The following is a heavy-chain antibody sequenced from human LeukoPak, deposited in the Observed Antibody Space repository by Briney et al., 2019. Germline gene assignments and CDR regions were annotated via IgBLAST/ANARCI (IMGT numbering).Heavy chain of an antibody. CDR1: GYTFTGYY. J-gene: IGHJ6*02. CDR3: AREGHTSYYYYGMDV. D-gene: IGHD2-2*02. Sequence: ASVKVSCKASGYTFTGYYMHWVRQAPGQGLEWMGWINPNSGGTNYAQKFQGRVTMTRDTSISTAYMELSRLRSDDTAVYYCAREGHTSYYYYGMDVWGQGTTVTVSS. CDR2: INPNSGGT. V-gene: IGHV1-2*02.